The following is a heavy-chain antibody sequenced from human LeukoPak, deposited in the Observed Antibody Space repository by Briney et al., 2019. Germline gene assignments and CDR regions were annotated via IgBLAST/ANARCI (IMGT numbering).Heavy chain of an antibody. V-gene: IGHV3-23*01. Sequence: GGSLRLSCAAAGFTFSSNAMSWVRQPPGKGLEWVSGISGSGGSTHYADSAKGRFTISRDNAKNSLYLQMNSLRAEDTAVYYCARDRTGSGWYKDYWGQGTLVTVSS. CDR2: ISGSGGST. CDR1: GFTFSSNA. D-gene: IGHD6-19*01. CDR3: ARDRTGSGWYKDY. J-gene: IGHJ4*02.